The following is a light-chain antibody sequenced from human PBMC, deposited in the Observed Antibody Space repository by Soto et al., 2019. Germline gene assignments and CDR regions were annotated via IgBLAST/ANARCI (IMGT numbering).Light chain of an antibody. CDR2: AAS. CDR3: LQHNSYRT. J-gene: IGKJ1*01. CDR1: QGIGND. V-gene: IGKV1-17*01. Sequence: DIQLTQSPASVSSSVGERFTITCRASQGIGNDLGWFQQKPGKAPKRLIYAASRLQSGVPSRFSGSGSGTEFTLTISSLQPEDFATYYCLQHNSYRTFGQGTKV.